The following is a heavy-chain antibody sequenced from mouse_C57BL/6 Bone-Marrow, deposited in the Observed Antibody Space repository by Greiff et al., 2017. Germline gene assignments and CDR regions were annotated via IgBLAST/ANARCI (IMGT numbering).Heavy chain of an antibody. J-gene: IGHJ2*01. CDR3: ARWLLRRDYFDY. Sequence: QVQLKQPGAELVKPGASVKLSCTASGYTFTSYWMHWVKQRPGQGLEWIGMIHPNSGSTNYNEKFKSKATLTVDKSSSTAYMQLSSLTSEDAAVYYCARWLLRRDYFDYWGQGTTLTVSS. CDR2: IHPNSGST. CDR1: GYTFTSYW. V-gene: IGHV1-64*01. D-gene: IGHD2-3*01.